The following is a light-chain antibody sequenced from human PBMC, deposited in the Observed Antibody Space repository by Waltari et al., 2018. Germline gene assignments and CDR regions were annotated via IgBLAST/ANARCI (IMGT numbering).Light chain of an antibody. CDR3: QQYNNWPRT. CDR1: QSVSNS. V-gene: IGKV3-15*01. Sequence: EIVMTQSPATLSVSQGERATISCRASQSVSNSLAWYLHKPGQAPRLLIYGASTRATGIPARFSGSGSGTEFTLTISSLQSEDFAVYYCQQYNNWPRTFGQGTKVEI. CDR2: GAS. J-gene: IGKJ1*01.